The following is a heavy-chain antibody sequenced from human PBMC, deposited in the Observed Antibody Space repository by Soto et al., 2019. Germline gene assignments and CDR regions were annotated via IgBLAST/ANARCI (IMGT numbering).Heavy chain of an antibody. Sequence: GGSLRLSCAASGFTFSSYGMHWVRQAPGKGLEWVAVIWYDGSNKYYADSVKGRFTISRDNSKNTLYLQMNSLRAEDTAVYYCARDPLGYCSGGSCYFGTTVTTFDYWGQGTLVTVSS. J-gene: IGHJ4*02. CDR3: ARDPLGYCSGGSCYFGTTVTTFDY. CDR1: GFTFSSYG. CDR2: IWYDGSNK. D-gene: IGHD2-15*01. V-gene: IGHV3-33*01.